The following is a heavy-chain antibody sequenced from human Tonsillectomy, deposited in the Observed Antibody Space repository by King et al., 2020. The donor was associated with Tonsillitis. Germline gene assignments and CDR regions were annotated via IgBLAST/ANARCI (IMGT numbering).Heavy chain of an antibody. CDR1: GFSLSTSGMR. J-gene: IGHJ4*02. D-gene: IGHD5-24*01. V-gene: IGHV2-70*04. CDR2: IDWDDDK. CDR3: ARTSNREMATMGAFDY. Sequence: VTLKESGPALVKPTQTLTLTCTFSGFSLSTSGMRVSWIRQPPGKALEWLARIDWDDDKFYSTSLKTRLTISKDTSKNQVVLTMTNMDPVDTATYYCARTSNREMATMGAFDYWGQGTLVTVSS.